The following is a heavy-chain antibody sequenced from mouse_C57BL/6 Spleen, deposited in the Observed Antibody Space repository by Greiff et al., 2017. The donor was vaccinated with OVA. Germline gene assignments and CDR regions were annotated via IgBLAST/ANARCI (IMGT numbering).Heavy chain of an antibody. J-gene: IGHJ2*01. Sequence: VHLVESGPGLVQPSQSLSITCTVSGFSLTSYGVHWVRQSPGKGLEWLGVIWSGGSTDYNAAFISRLSISKDNSKSQVFFKMNSLQADDTAIYYCARTGYYDDLYYFDYWGQGTTLTVSS. D-gene: IGHD2-3*01. CDR1: GFSLTSYG. CDR3: ARTGYYDDLYYFDY. CDR2: IWSGGST. V-gene: IGHV2-2*01.